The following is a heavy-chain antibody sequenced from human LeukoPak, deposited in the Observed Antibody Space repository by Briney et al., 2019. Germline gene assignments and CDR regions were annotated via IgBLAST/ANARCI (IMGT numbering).Heavy chain of an antibody. V-gene: IGHV4-59*01. CDR3: ARDRGYCSGGSCYRWFDP. CDR1: GGSISSDC. D-gene: IGHD2-15*01. CDR2: IYYSGST. J-gene: IGHJ5*02. Sequence: SETLSLTCPVSGGSISSDCWSWIRQPPGKGLEWIGYIYYSGSTNYNPSLKSRVTISVDTSKNQFSLKLSSVTAADTAVYYCARDRGYCSGGSCYRWFDPWGQGTLVTVSS.